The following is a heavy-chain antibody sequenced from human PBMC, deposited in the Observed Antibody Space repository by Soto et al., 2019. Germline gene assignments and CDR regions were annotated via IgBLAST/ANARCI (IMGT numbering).Heavy chain of an antibody. V-gene: IGHV1-18*01. CDR3: ARVDLQQLVLYYSYGMDV. Sequence: SVKVSCKASGYTFTSYGISWVRQAPGQGLEWMGWISAYNGNTNYAQKLQGRVTMTTDTSTSTAYMELRSLRSDDTAVYYCARVDLQQLVLYYSYGMDVWGQGTTVTAS. CDR2: ISAYNGNT. D-gene: IGHD6-13*01. J-gene: IGHJ6*02. CDR1: GYTFTSYG.